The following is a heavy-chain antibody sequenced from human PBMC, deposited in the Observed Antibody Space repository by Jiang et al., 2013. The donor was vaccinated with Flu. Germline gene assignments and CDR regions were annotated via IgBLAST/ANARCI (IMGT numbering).Heavy chain of an antibody. V-gene: IGHV4-4*07. Sequence: SGPGLVKPSETLSLTCSVSGGSISSNHWSWLRQPAGMRLEWIGRIYNTGNTNYNPSLQGRVSMSVETSKNQVSLKLRSVTAADTAVYYCARDGPSYCNGTGCYPPRDVWGPGTTVTVSS. D-gene: IGHD2-2*01. CDR1: GGSISSNH. CDR2: IYNTGNT. CDR3: ARDGPSYCNGTGCYPPRDV. J-gene: IGHJ6*02.